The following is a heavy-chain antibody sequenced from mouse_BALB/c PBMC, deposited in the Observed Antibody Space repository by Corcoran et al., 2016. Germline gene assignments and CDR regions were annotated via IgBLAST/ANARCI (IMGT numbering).Heavy chain of an antibody. V-gene: IGHV9-3-1*01. J-gene: IGHJ3*01. CDR2: INTYTGEP. D-gene: IGHD3-1*01. CDR3: ARSISSGFAWFAY. CDR1: GYTFTNYG. Sequence: QLQLVQSGPELKKPGETVKISCKASGYTFTNYGMNWVKQAPGKGLKWMGWINTYTGEPTYADDFKGRFAFSLETSASTAYLQINNLKNEDTATYFCARSISSGFAWFAYWGQGTLVTVSA.